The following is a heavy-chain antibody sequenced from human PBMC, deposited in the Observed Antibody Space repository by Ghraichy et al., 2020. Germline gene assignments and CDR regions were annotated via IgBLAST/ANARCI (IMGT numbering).Heavy chain of an antibody. Sequence: SETLSLTCTVSGGPISRRSRYYWDWIRQPPGKGLEWIGSIFYTGSADFYNPSLMSRVTISVDASKNQVSVKLRSVTAADTAVYFCARHAPYCGGDCHDAFDIWGQGMLVTVSS. CDR2: IFYTGSA. CDR1: GGPISRRSRYY. CDR3: ARHAPYCGGDCHDAFDI. V-gene: IGHV4-39*01. J-gene: IGHJ3*02. D-gene: IGHD2-21*02.